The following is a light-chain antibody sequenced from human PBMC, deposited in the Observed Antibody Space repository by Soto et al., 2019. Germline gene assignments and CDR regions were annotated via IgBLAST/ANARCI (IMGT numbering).Light chain of an antibody. CDR2: GAS. J-gene: IGKJ5*01. V-gene: IGKV3-20*01. CDR1: QSVGSNY. CDR3: HQYASSPLT. Sequence: EIVLTQSPGTLSLSPGERATLSCRASQSVGSNYLAWYQQTPGQAPRLLIHGASTRATGIPDRFSGSGSGTDFTLTLSRLESEDYAVYYCHQYASSPLTVGQGTRLEIK.